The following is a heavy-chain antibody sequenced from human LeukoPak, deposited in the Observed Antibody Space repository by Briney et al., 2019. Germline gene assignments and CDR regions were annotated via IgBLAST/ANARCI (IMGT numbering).Heavy chain of an antibody. V-gene: IGHV1-2*02. CDR2: INPNSGGT. D-gene: IGHD6-13*01. CDR1: GYTFTGYY. CDR3: ARERRGAAAGTPRNWFDP. Sequence: ASVKVSCKPSGYTFTGYYMHWVRPAPGQGLEWMGWINPNSGGTNYAQKFQGRVTMTRDTSISTAYMELSRLRSDDTAVYYCARERRGAAAGTPRNWFDPWGQGTLVTVSS. J-gene: IGHJ5*02.